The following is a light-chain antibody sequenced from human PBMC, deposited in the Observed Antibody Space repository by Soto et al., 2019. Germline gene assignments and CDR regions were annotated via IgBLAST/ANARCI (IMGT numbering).Light chain of an antibody. J-gene: IGLJ2*01. CDR3: QSYDSSLSAPVV. CDR2: GNS. V-gene: IGLV1-40*01. CDR1: SSNIGAGYD. Sequence: QSVLTQPPSVSGAPGQRVTISCTGSSSNIGAGYDVHWYQKLPGTAPKLLIYGNSNRPSGVPDRFSGSKSGTSASLAITGLQAGDEADYYCQSYDSSLSAPVVFGGGTKLTVL.